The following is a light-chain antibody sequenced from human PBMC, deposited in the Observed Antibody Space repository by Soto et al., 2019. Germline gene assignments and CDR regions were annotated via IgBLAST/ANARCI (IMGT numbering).Light chain of an antibody. CDR3: QVWDSSSDHVV. Sequence: SYELTQPPSVSVAPGKTASINCGGNNIGSKSVYWYQQKPGQAPVLVIYYDSDRPSGIPERFSGSNSGNTATLTISRVEAGDEADYYCQVWDSSSDHVVFGGGTKLTVL. CDR1: NIGSKS. V-gene: IGLV3-21*04. J-gene: IGLJ2*01. CDR2: YDS.